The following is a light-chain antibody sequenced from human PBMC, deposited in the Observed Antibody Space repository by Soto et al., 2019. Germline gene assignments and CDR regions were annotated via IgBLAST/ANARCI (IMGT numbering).Light chain of an antibody. CDR2: KVS. CDR1: QSLVYSDGNTS. Sequence: DVVMSQSPLSLPVTLGQPASISCRSSQSLVYSDGNTSLNWFQQRPGQSPRRLIYKVSNRDSGVPDRFTGSASGTDFTLKISRVEAEDVGVYDCMQGAHWCRAVGPGTELD. J-gene: IGKJ3*01. V-gene: IGKV2-30*01. CDR3: MQGAHWCRA.